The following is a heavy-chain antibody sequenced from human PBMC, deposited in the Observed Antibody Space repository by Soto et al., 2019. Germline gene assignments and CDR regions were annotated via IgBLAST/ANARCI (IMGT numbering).Heavy chain of an antibody. V-gene: IGHV3-23*01. J-gene: IGHJ4*02. Sequence: GGSLRLSCAASGFTFSSYAMSWVRQAPGKGLEWVSAISGSGGRTHYADSVKGRFTISRDNSKNTLYLQMNSLRAEDTAVYYCAKEGVIYDVLTGHYSLYYFDYWGQGTLVTVSS. CDR2: ISGSGGRT. CDR3: AKEGVIYDVLTGHYSLYYFDY. CDR1: GFTFSSYA. D-gene: IGHD3-9*01.